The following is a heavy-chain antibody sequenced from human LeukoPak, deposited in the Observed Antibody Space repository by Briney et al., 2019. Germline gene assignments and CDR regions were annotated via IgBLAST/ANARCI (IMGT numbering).Heavy chain of an antibody. Sequence: GGSLRLSCAASGCTFSDYYMSWIRQAPGKGLEWVSYISSSGSTIYYADSVKGRFTISRDNAKNSLYLQMNSLRAEDTAVYYCARGLYDFWSGYPYYYYYGMDVWGQGTTVTVSS. CDR2: ISSSGSTI. V-gene: IGHV3-11*01. D-gene: IGHD3-3*01. J-gene: IGHJ6*02. CDR3: ARGLYDFWSGYPYYYYYGMDV. CDR1: GCTFSDYY.